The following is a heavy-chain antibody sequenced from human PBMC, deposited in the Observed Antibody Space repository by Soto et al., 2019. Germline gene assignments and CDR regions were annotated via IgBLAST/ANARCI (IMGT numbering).Heavy chain of an antibody. CDR1: GFNFSSYT. CDR2: ISSGNRYI. V-gene: IGHV3-21*01. CDR3: ARDRWRSVSCSRTYAFDL. Sequence: EVHLVESGGGLVKPGGSLRLACAASGFNFSSYTMNWVLQAPGKGLEWVSSISSGNRYIYYADSVKGRLITSRDDGTNSRYLQMTSLRAEDTAVYYCARDRWRSVSCSRTYAFDLWGQGTRVTVAS. J-gene: IGHJ3*01. D-gene: IGHD2-15*01.